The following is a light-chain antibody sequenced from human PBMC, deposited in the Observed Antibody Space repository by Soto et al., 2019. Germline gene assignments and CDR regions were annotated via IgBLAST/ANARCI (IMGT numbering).Light chain of an antibody. J-gene: IGKJ1*01. Sequence: DIQMTQSPSTLSASVGDRVTITCRASQSISSWLAWYQQKPGKAPKLLIYDASSLESGVPSRFSGSGSGTEFTLTISSLQPDDFANYYCQQYNSSPTFGQGTKVEIK. CDR1: QSISSW. CDR2: DAS. CDR3: QQYNSSPT. V-gene: IGKV1-5*01.